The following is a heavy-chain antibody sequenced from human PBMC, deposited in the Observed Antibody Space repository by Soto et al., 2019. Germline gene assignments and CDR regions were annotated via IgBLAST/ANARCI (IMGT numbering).Heavy chain of an antibody. CDR2: IIPILGTA. D-gene: IGHD6-13*01. CDR3: ARDLGQQQLVLNY. Sequence: SVKVSCKASGGTFSSYAISWVRQAPGQGLEWMGGIIPILGTANYAQKFQGRVTITADESTSTAYMELSSLRSEDTAVYYCARDLGQQQLVLNYWGQGTLVTVSS. CDR1: GGTFSSYA. V-gene: IGHV1-69*13. J-gene: IGHJ4*02.